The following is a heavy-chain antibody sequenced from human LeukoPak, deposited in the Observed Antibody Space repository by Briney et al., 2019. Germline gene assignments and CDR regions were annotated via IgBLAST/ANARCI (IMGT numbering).Heavy chain of an antibody. V-gene: IGHV4-39*01. CDR2: IYYSGST. Sequence: PSETLSLTCTVSGGSISSSSYYWGWIRQPPGKGLEWIGSIYYSGSTYYNPSLKSRVTISVDTSKNQFSLKLSSVTAADTAVYYCARVVSSGYYLDYWGQGTLVTVSS. CDR1: GGSISSSSYY. J-gene: IGHJ4*02. D-gene: IGHD3-22*01. CDR3: ARVVSSGYYLDY.